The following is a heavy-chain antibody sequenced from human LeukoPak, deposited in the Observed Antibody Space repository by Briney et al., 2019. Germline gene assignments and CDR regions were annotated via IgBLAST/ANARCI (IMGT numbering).Heavy chain of an antibody. CDR2: IYYSGST. Sequence: SETLSLTCTVSGGSISSSFYYWGWIRQPPGKGLEWIGSIYYSGSTYYNPSLKSRVTISVDTSKNQFSLKLSSVTAADTAVYYCARDMVEAGYFDSWGQGTLVTVSS. D-gene: IGHD2-15*01. CDR3: ARDMVEAGYFDS. V-gene: IGHV4-39*07. CDR1: GGSISSSFYY. J-gene: IGHJ4*02.